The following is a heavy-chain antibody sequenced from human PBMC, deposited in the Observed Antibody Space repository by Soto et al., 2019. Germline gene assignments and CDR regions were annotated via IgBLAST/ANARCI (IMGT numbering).Heavy chain of an antibody. CDR2: ISAYNTNT. CDR1: GYTFTSYH. Sequence: QVQLVQSGAEVKKPGASVKVSCKTSGYTFTSYHISWVRQAPGQGLEWMGWISAYNTNTNYAQNFQGRVTMTTEPLTSTAYMELRSLRSDDTAVYYFARDTPPTDYWGQGTLVTVSS. J-gene: IGHJ4*02. V-gene: IGHV1-18*01. CDR3: ARDTPPTDY.